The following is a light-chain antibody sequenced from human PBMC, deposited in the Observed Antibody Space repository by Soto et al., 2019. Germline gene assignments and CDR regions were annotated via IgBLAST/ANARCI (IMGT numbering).Light chain of an antibody. CDR3: SSYAGSNNFV. Sequence: QSALTQPASVSASPGQSITISCTGTSSDVGAYNSVSWYQQHPGKAPKLMIYEVSNRPSGISNRFSGSKSGNTASLTISGLQAEDEAHYYCSSYAGSNNFVFGTGTQLTVL. J-gene: IGLJ7*01. CDR2: EVS. CDR1: SSDVGAYNS. V-gene: IGLV2-14*01.